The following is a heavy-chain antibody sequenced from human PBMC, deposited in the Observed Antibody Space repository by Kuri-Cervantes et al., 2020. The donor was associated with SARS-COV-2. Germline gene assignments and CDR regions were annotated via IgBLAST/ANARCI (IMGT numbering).Heavy chain of an antibody. J-gene: IGHJ3*02. V-gene: IGHV1-69*10. CDR2: IIPILGMA. CDR3: ARYQADWVGGGAFDI. CDR1: GGTFSSYA. D-gene: IGHD3-16*01. Sequence: SVKVSCKASGGTFSSYAISWVRQAPGQGLEWMGGIIPILGMANYAQKFQGRVTMTRDTSTSTVYMELSSLRSEDTAVYYCARYQADWVGGGAFDIWGQGTMVTVSS.